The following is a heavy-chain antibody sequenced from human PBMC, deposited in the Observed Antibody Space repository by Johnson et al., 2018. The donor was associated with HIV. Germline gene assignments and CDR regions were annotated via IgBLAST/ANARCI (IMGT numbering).Heavy chain of an antibody. D-gene: IGHD3-22*01. CDR1: GFTFSSYA. CDR3: ARDSETSITMIVVVITGAFDI. CDR2: ISYDGSNK. Sequence: QVQLVESGGGVVQPGRSLRLSCAASGFTFSSYAMHWVRQAPGKGLEWVAVISYDGSNKYYADSVKGRFTISRDTSKNTLYLQMNSLRAEDTAVYYCARDSETSITMIVVVITGAFDIWGQGTMVTVSS. V-gene: IGHV3-30-3*01. J-gene: IGHJ3*02.